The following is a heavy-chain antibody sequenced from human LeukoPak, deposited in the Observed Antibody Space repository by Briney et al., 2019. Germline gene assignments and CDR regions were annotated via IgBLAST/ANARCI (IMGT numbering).Heavy chain of an antibody. CDR1: GFTFSSYA. J-gene: IGHJ4*02. Sequence: GGSLRLSCAASGFTFSSYAMSWVRQAPGKGLEWVSAISGSGGSTYCADSVKGRFTISRDNSKNTLYLQMNSLRAEDTAVYYCAKTYYDILTGQADYWGQGTLVTVSS. CDR2: ISGSGGST. V-gene: IGHV3-23*01. CDR3: AKTYYDILTGQADY. D-gene: IGHD3-9*01.